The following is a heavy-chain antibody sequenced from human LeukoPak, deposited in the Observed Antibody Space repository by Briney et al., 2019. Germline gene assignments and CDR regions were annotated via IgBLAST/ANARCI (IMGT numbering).Heavy chain of an antibody. Sequence: SETLSLTCTVSGGSISSYYWSWIRQPPGKGLEWLGYIYNSRDTNYNPSLKSRVTFSADTSKNQFSLKLSSVTAADTAVYYCARKGPIAATGPDYWGQGTLVTVSP. J-gene: IGHJ4*02. CDR3: ARKGPIAATGPDY. D-gene: IGHD6-13*01. CDR2: IYNSRDT. V-gene: IGHV4-59*01. CDR1: GGSISSYY.